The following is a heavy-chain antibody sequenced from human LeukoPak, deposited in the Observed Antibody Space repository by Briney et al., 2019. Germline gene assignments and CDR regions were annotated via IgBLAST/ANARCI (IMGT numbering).Heavy chain of an antibody. Sequence: ASVTVSCKASGYTFTGYYMHWVRQAPGQGLEWMGWINPNSGGTNYAQKFQGRVTMTRDTSISTAYMELSRLRSDDTAVYYCARSSLYNWFDPWGQRTLVTVSS. CDR1: GYTFTGYY. J-gene: IGHJ5*02. CDR2: INPNSGGT. CDR3: ARSSLYNWFDP. D-gene: IGHD6-6*01. V-gene: IGHV1-2*02.